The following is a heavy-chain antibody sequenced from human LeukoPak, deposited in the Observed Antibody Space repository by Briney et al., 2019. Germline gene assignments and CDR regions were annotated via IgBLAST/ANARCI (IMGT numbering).Heavy chain of an antibody. CDR1: GYTFTSYY. CDR3: ARGDSYYYDSSGYGPLFDY. Sequence: EASVKVSCKASGYTFTSYYIHWVRQAPGQGLEWMGIINPSGGSTSYAQKFQGRVTMTRDTSTSTVYMELSSLRSEDTAVYYCARGDSYYYDSSGYGPLFDYWGQGTLVTVSS. D-gene: IGHD3-22*01. CDR2: INPSGGST. V-gene: IGHV1-46*01. J-gene: IGHJ4*02.